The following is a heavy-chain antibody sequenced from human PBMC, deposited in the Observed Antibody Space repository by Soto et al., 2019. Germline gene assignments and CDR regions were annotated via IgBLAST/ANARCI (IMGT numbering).Heavy chain of an antibody. J-gene: IGHJ4*02. CDR1: GYTFTSYG. Sequence: QVQLVQSGAEVKNPGAPVKVSCKASGYTFTSYGISWVRQAPGQGLEWRGWISAYNGNTNYAQQLQGRVTMTTDTSTSTAYLELSSLRSDDTAVYYCARGHQGDYSSDYWGQGTLVTVS. D-gene: IGHD2-21*02. V-gene: IGHV1-18*01. CDR2: ISAYNGNT. CDR3: ARGHQGDYSSDY.